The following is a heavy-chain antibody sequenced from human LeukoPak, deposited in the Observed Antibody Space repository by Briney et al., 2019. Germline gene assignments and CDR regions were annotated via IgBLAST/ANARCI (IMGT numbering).Heavy chain of an antibody. Sequence: GASVKVSCKASGYTFTGYYMHWVRQAPGQGLEWMGWINPNSGGTNYAQKFQGRVTMTRDTSISTAYMELSRLRSDDTAVYYCARDPGIGSGWDFDYWGQGTLVTVSS. CDR2: INPNSGGT. J-gene: IGHJ4*02. CDR3: ARDPGIGSGWDFDY. V-gene: IGHV1-2*02. D-gene: IGHD6-19*01. CDR1: GYTFTGYY.